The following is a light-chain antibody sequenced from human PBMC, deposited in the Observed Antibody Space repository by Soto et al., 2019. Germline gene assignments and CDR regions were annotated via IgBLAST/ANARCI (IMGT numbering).Light chain of an antibody. V-gene: IGKV1-5*01. CDR2: GAS. Sequence: DIQMTQSPSPLSASVGDRVTITCRASQTISRYLNWYQQKPGKAPRLLIYGASTLQSGVPSRFSGSGSGTEFTLTISSLQPDDFATYYCQHYNSYSEAFGQGTKVDIK. CDR1: QTISRY. J-gene: IGKJ1*01. CDR3: QHYNSYSEA.